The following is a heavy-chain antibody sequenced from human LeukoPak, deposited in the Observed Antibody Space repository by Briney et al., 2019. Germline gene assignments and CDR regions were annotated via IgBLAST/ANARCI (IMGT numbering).Heavy chain of an antibody. J-gene: IGHJ4*02. V-gene: IGHV3-21*01. CDR1: GFTFSSYS. CDR3: ARRSSGSPPYYFDY. D-gene: IGHD1-26*01. CDR2: ISSSSSYI. Sequence: PGGSLRLSCAASGFTFSSYSMNWVRQAPGKGLEWVSSISSSSSYIYYADSVKGRFTISRDNAKNSLHLQMNSLRAEDTAVYYCARRSSGSPPYYFDYWGQGTLVTVSS.